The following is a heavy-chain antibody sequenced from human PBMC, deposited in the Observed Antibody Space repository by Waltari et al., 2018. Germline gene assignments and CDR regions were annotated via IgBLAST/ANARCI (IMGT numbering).Heavy chain of an antibody. D-gene: IGHD6-19*01. CDR1: GSTLGSYC. J-gene: IGHJ3*02. V-gene: IGHV3-7*04. Sequence: EVQLVESGGGLVQPGGSLRLSCAASGSTLGSYCVPWVRQAPGKGLEWVANIKQDGSAKSYVDSVKGRFVISRDNAENSLSLQMNSLKAEDTAVYYCARPFRSGWYDGSFDIWGQGTMVTVSS. CDR2: IKQDGSAK. CDR3: ARPFRSGWYDGSFDI.